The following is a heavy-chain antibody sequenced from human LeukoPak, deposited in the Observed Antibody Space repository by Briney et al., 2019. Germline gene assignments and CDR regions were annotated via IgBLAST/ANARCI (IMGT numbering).Heavy chain of an antibody. CDR3: AREFGGGCSSTSCYKDY. Sequence: GASVKVSCKPSEYIFTPYIHWVRQAPGQGLEWMGGIIPIFGTANYAQKFQGRVTITADESTSTAYMELSSLRSEDTAVYYCAREFGGGCSSTSCYKDYWGQGTLVTVSS. CDR2: IIPIFGTA. CDR1: EYIFTPY. J-gene: IGHJ4*02. V-gene: IGHV1-69*13. D-gene: IGHD2-2*02.